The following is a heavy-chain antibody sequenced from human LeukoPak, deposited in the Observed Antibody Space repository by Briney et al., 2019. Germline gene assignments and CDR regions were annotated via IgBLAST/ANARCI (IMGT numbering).Heavy chain of an antibody. CDR1: GYTFISYG. J-gene: IGHJ4*02. D-gene: IGHD6-13*01. V-gene: IGHV1-18*01. Sequence: EASVKVSCKASGYTFISYGVSWVRQAPGQGLEWMGWIDTYGGSTNYAQNLQGRVTVTTDTSTTTVYMELRSLRFDDTAVYYCARPNTDAAGYYFDYWGQGTLVTVSS. CDR3: ARPNTDAAGYYFDY. CDR2: IDTYGGST.